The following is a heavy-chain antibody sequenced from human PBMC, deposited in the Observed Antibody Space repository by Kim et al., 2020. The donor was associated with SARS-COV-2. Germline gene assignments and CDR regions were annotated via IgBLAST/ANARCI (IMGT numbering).Heavy chain of an antibody. D-gene: IGHD6-13*01. CDR2: IYYSGST. CDR3: ARQYSSSWYDSQYYFDY. Sequence: SETLSLTCTVSGGSISSSSYYWGWIRQPPGKGLEWIGSIYYSGSTYYNPSLKSRVTISVDTSKNQFSLKLSSVTAADTAVYYCARQYSSSWYDSQYYFDYWGQGTLVTVSS. J-gene: IGHJ4*02. CDR1: GGSISSSSYY. V-gene: IGHV4-39*01.